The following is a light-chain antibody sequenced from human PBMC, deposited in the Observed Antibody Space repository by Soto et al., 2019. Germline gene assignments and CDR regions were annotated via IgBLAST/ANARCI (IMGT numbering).Light chain of an antibody. J-gene: IGKJ5*01. CDR2: GAS. CDR3: QQYGSSPRT. V-gene: IGKV3-20*01. Sequence: EIVLTQSPGTLSLSPGERATLSCRASQSVSSSYLAWYQQKPGQAPRLLIYGASSRATGIPDRFSGSGSGTDFTLTISRLEPEDFGVYYCQQYGSSPRTFGQRTRLEIK. CDR1: QSVSSSY.